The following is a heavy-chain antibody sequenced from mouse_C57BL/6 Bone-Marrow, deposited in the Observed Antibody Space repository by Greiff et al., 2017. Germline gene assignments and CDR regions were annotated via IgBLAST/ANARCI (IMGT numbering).Heavy chain of an antibody. D-gene: IGHD1-1*01. J-gene: IGHJ4*01. CDR3: ARYPREDYGSNFMDY. CDR2: IDPSDSYT. CDR1: GYTFTSYW. V-gene: IGHV1-50*01. Sequence: VQLQQPGAELVKPGASVKLSCKASGYTFTSYWMQWVKQRPGQGLEWIGEIDPSDSYTNYNQKFKGKATLTVDTSSSTAYMQLSSLTSEDSAVYYCARYPREDYGSNFMDYWGQGTSVTVSS.